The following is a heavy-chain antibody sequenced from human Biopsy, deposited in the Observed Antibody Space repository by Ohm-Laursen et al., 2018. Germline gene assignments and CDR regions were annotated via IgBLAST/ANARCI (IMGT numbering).Heavy chain of an antibody. Sequence: SETLSLTCTVSGDSINSSYWSWIRQPSGKGLEWIGFISNSGNTNYNPSLKSRVTISVDTSKNQISLKLGSVTVADTAVFYCARRGSGGRSFDYWGQGSLVTVSS. CDR1: GDSINSSY. J-gene: IGHJ4*02. D-gene: IGHD2-15*01. V-gene: IGHV4-59*08. CDR3: ARRGSGGRSFDY. CDR2: ISNSGNT.